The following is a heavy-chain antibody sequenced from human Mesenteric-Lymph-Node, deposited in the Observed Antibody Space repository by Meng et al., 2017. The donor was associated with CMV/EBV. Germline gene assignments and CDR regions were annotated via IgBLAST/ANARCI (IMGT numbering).Heavy chain of an antibody. V-gene: IGHV1-69*10. Sequence: SVTVSCKASVGIFTSYAISWVRQAPGQGLEWMGAIIPVLGIVNYAQKFQGRVTITADKSTSTAYMELTSLTSEDTAVYYCAKDSPLWSGYPSRFDPWGQGTLVTVSS. J-gene: IGHJ5*02. CDR1: VGIFTSYA. CDR2: IIPVLGIV. CDR3: AKDSPLWSGYPSRFDP. D-gene: IGHD3-3*01.